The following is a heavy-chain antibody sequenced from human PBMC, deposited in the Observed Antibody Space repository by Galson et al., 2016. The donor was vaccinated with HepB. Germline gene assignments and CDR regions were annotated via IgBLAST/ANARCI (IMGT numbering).Heavy chain of an antibody. V-gene: IGHV3-23*05. CDR3: SKDLDTFGYDLFGPWGS. Sequence: SLRLSCAASGFTFDSYAMSWVRQAPGKGLEWISGIPSNETGAQYAGAVKGRFIISRDNSKNVLYLQMKSLRAEDTAKYFCSKDLDTFGYDLFGPWGSWGQGILVIVSS. J-gene: IGHJ4*02. CDR2: IPSNETGA. D-gene: IGHD3-3*01. CDR1: GFTFDSYA.